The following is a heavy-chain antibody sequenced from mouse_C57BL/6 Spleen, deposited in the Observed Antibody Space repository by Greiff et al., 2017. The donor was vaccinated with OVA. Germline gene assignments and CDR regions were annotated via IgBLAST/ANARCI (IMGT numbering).Heavy chain of an antibody. J-gene: IGHJ1*03. CDR1: GYTFTSYW. CDR2: IDPSDSYT. D-gene: IGHD2-10*02. Sequence: VQLQQPGAELVMPGASVKLSCKASGYTFTSYWMHWVKQRPGQGLEWIGEIDPSDSYTNYNQKFKGKSTLTVDKSSSTAYMQLSSLTSEDSAVYYCARRGSILWYFDVWGTGTTVTVSS. V-gene: IGHV1-69*01. CDR3: ARRGSILWYFDV.